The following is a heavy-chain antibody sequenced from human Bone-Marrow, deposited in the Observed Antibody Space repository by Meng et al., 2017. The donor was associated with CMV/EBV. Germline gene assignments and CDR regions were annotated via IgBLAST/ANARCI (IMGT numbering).Heavy chain of an antibody. D-gene: IGHD1-26*01. J-gene: IGHJ6*02. CDR1: GASISPYF. CDR2: IYYSGST. CDR3: ARHWRGWELLNYYYGMDV. Sequence: SETLSLTCTVSGASISPYFWSWVRQPPGKGLEWIGSIYYSGSTYYNPSLKSRVTISVDTSKNQFSLKLSSVTAADTAVYYCARHWRGWELLNYYYGMDVWGQGTTVTVSS. V-gene: IGHV4-39*01.